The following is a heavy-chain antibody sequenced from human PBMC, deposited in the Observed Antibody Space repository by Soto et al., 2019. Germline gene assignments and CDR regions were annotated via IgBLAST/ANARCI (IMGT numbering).Heavy chain of an antibody. CDR3: AKGGSPGSGFDP. CDR2: ISGGGSAT. V-gene: IGHV3-23*01. CDR1: GFTFSTYA. J-gene: IGHJ5*02. D-gene: IGHD2-15*01. Sequence: HPGGSLRLSCAVSGFTFSTYAMNWVRQAPVKGLEWVSTISGGGSATYYADSVKGRFTISRDNSKNTLYLQMNSLRADDTAIYYCAKGGSPGSGFDPWGQGTLVTVSS.